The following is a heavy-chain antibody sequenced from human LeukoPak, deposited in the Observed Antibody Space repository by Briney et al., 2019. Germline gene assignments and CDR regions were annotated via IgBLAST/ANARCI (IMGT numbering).Heavy chain of an antibody. CDR2: IYSGGST. Sequence: PGGSLRLSCAASGFTVSSNYMSWVRQAPGKGLEWVSVIYSGGSTYYADSVKGRFTISRDDAKNSLYLEMKSLRAEDTAVYYCGTTAGNYWGQGTLVTVSS. D-gene: IGHD1-1*01. CDR1: GFTVSSNY. V-gene: IGHV3-66*01. J-gene: IGHJ4*02. CDR3: GTTAGNY.